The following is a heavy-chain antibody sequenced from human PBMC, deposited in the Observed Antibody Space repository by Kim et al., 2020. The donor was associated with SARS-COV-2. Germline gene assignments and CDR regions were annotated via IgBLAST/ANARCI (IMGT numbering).Heavy chain of an antibody. D-gene: IGHD6-19*01. J-gene: IGHJ4*02. Sequence: YSPSLKTRITISVDTSKDEFSLKLPSVSAADTAVYFCARQKLLVPSEFDYWGQGSLVTVSS. V-gene: IGHV4-39*01. CDR3: ARQKLLVPSEFDY.